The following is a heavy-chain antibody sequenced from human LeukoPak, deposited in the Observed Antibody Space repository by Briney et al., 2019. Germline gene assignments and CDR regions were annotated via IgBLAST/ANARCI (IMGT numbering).Heavy chain of an antibody. J-gene: IGHJ4*02. CDR2: ISYDGSNK. CDR1: GFTFSSFG. V-gene: IGHV3-30*03. CDR3: ARDRMYCSSTNCYFDY. D-gene: IGHD2-2*01. Sequence: GGSLRLSCAASGFTFSSFGVHWVRQAPGKGLEWVALISYDGSNKYYADSVKGRFTISRDNSKNTLYLQMNSLRAEDTAVYYCARDRMYCSSTNCYFDYWGQGTLVTVSS.